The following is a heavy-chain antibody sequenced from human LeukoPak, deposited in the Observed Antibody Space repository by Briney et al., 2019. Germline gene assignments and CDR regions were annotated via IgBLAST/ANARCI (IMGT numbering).Heavy chain of an antibody. CDR2: ISSGGTGT. CDR1: GFTFSNYA. V-gene: IGHV3-23*01. Sequence: GGSLRLSCAASGFTFSNYAMSWVRQAPGKGLGWVSGISSGGTGTYYADSVRGRFTVSRDNSKITLYLQMDSLRVEDTAVYYCARAVPSWFDPWGQGTLVAVSS. D-gene: IGHD3-10*01. J-gene: IGHJ5*02. CDR3: ARAVPSWFDP.